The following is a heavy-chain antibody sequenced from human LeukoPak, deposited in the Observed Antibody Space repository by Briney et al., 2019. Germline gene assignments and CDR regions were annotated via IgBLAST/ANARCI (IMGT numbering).Heavy chain of an antibody. CDR2: ISGSGTTI. D-gene: IGHD2-2*01. CDR1: GFTFSSYE. CDR3: ARVGGHCTSTSCPPPDY. J-gene: IGHJ4*02. Sequence: GGSLRLSCAASGFTFSSYEMNWVRQAPGKGLEWVSYISGSGTTIYYADSVKGRFTISRDNAKSSVFLQMNSLRAEDTAVYYCARVGGHCTSTSCPPPDYWGQGTLVTVSS. V-gene: IGHV3-48*03.